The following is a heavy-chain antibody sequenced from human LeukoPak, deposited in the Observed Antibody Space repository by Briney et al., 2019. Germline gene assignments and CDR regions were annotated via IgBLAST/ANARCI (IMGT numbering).Heavy chain of an antibody. Sequence: SETLSLTCAVYGGSFSGYYWSWIRQPPGKGLEWIGEINHSGSTNYNPSLKSRVTMSVDTSKNQFSLKLSSVTAADTAVYYCARGRRGIVAVPAAIGYFDYWGQGTLVTVSS. CDR1: GGSFSGYY. CDR3: ARGRRGIVAVPAAIGYFDY. CDR2: INHSGST. J-gene: IGHJ4*02. V-gene: IGHV4-34*01. D-gene: IGHD2-2*01.